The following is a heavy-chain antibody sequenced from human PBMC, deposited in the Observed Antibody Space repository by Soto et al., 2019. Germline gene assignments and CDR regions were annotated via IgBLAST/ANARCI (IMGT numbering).Heavy chain of an antibody. D-gene: IGHD3-10*01. CDR3: ARQVWGVTSYGMDV. Sequence: PGESLKISCKGSGYRFTNYWIAWVRQTPGKGLEWMGIIYPDDSDIRYSPSFQGQVTISADKSISTAYLQWSSLKASDTAMYYCARQVWGVTSYGMDVWGQGTTVTVSS. CDR2: IYPDDSDI. CDR1: GYRFTNYW. J-gene: IGHJ6*02. V-gene: IGHV5-51*01.